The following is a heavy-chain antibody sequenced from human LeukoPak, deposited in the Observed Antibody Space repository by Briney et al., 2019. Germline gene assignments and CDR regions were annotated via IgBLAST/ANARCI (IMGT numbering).Heavy chain of an antibody. CDR3: ARDKAPGYYDSSGYYDY. J-gene: IGHJ4*02. V-gene: IGHV4-59*01. Sequence: DGSXXSXXXXWVXQPPGKXXXXXGYIYYSGSTNYNPSLKSRVTTSVDKSKKQFALKLSSVTAADTAVYYCARDKAPGYYDSSGYYDYWGQGTLVTVSS. CDR2: IYYSGST. CDR1: DGSXXSXX. D-gene: IGHD3-22*01.